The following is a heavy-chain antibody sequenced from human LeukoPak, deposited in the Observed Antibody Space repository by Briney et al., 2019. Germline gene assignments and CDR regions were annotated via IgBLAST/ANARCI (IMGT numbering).Heavy chain of an antibody. V-gene: IGHV3-48*01. J-gene: IGHJ4*02. CDR1: GFTFSSCN. CDR2: ISSTSNTI. CDR3: AREEGFDY. Sequence: PGGSLRLSCAASGFTFSSCNMNWVRQAPGKGLEWVSFISSTSNTIYYADSVKGRFTISRDNAKNSLYLQMNSLRAEDTAAYYCAREEGFDYWGQGTLVTVSS.